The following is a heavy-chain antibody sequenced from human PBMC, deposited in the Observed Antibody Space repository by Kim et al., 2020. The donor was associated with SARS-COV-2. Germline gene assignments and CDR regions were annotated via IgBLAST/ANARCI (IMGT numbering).Heavy chain of an antibody. CDR3: AALDSVQVPGGI. D-gene: IGHD3-10*01. Sequence: YVDSVKGRFTMSRDNAKNSFYLQMNSLRTEVTAIYYCAALDSVQVPGGIWGQGTLVTVSS. V-gene: IGHV3-48*03. J-gene: IGHJ4*02.